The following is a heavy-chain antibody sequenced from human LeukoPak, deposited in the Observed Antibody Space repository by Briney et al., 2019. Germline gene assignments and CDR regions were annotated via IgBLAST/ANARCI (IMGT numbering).Heavy chain of an antibody. CDR2: ISGSGGST. Sequence: GGSLRLSCAASGFIVSSKYMNWVRQAPGKGLEWVSAISGSGGSTYYADSVKGRFTISRDNSKNTLYLQMNSLRAEDTAVYYCAKDDDSSGWYKTSNYYFDYWGQGTLVTVSS. D-gene: IGHD6-19*01. V-gene: IGHV3-23*01. CDR1: GFIVSSKY. J-gene: IGHJ4*02. CDR3: AKDDDSSGWYKTSNYYFDY.